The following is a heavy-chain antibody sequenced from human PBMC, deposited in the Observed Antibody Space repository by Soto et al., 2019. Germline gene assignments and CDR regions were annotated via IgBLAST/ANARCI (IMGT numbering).Heavy chain of an antibody. CDR2: ISSSGSTI. Sequence: QVQLVESGGGLVKPGGSLRLSCAASGFTFSDYYMSWIRQAPGKGLEWVSYISSSGSTIYYADSVKGRFTISRDNAKNSLYLKMNSLRAEDTAVYYCARTMFRGVMTLQHYYYMDVWGKGTTVTVSS. CDR3: ARTMFRGVMTLQHYYYMDV. CDR1: GFTFSDYY. V-gene: IGHV3-11*01. D-gene: IGHD3-10*01. J-gene: IGHJ6*03.